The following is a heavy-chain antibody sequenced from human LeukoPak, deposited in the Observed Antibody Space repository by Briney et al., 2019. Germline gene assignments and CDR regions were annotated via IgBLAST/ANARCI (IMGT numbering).Heavy chain of an antibody. CDR2: INHSGST. CDR3: AREYAYQLLDY. CDR1: GGSFSGYY. J-gene: IGHJ4*02. V-gene: IGHV4-34*01. D-gene: IGHD2-2*01. Sequence: SETLSLTCAVYGGSFSGYYWSWIRQPPGKGLEWIGEINHSGSTNYNPSLKSRVTISVDTSKNQFSLKLSSVTAADTAVYYCAREYAYQLLDYWGQGTLVTVSS.